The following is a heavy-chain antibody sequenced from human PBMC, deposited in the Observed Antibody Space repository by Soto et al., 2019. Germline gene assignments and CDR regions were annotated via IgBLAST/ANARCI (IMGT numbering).Heavy chain of an antibody. CDR3: AKSRPRYSSGWYISIDYDYYMDV. CDR2: ISGSGGST. D-gene: IGHD6-19*01. V-gene: IGHV3-23*01. CDR1: GFTFSSYA. J-gene: IGHJ6*03. Sequence: EVRLLESGGGLVQPGGSLRLSCAASGFTFSSYAMSWVRQAPGKGLEWVSAISGSGGSTYYADSVKGRFTISRDNSKNTVYLQMNSLRAEDSAVYYCAKSRPRYSSGWYISIDYDYYMDVWGKGTTVTVSS.